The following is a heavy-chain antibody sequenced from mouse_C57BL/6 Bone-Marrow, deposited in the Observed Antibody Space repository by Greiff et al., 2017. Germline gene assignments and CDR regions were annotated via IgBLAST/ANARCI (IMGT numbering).Heavy chain of an antibody. Sequence: QVQLQQSGAELAKPGASVKLSCKASGYTFTSYWMHWVKQRPGQGLEWIGYINPSSGYTKYNQKFKNKATLTADKSSSTAYMQLSSLTYEDSAVYYCATYYSNYDAMDYWGQVTSVTVSS. D-gene: IGHD2-5*01. V-gene: IGHV1-7*01. CDR2: INPSSGYT. CDR1: GYTFTSYW. CDR3: ATYYSNYDAMDY. J-gene: IGHJ4*01.